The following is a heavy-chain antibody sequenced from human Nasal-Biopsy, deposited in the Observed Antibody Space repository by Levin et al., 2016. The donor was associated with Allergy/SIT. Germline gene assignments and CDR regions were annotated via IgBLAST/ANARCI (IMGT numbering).Heavy chain of an antibody. CDR3: AKDLALVAGAMWGSSPVGNMEV. CDR1: GFTFTNYA. Sequence: GGSLRLSCAASGFTFTNYAMSWVRQAPGKGLEWVSAISGSGYTTNYADSVKGRFTMSKDNYRNVLYLQMNSLRAEDTAVYYCAKDLALVAGAMWGSSPVGNMEVWGQGTTVTVSS. D-gene: IGHD3-16*01. J-gene: IGHJ6*02. CDR2: ISGSGYTT. V-gene: IGHV3-23*01.